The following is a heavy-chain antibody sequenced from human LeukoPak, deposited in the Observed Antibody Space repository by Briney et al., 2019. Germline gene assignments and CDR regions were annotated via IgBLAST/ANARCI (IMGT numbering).Heavy chain of an antibody. CDR2: IYYSGST. CDR3: ARTPIVVVPAAYYYYYGMDV. Sequence: SETLSLTCTVSGGSISSFYWSWIRQPPGKGPEWIGYIYYSGSTNYNPSLKSRVTISVDTSKNQFSLNLSSVTAADTAVYYCARTPIVVVPAAYYYYYGMDVWGQGTTVTVSS. V-gene: IGHV4-59*12. CDR1: GGSISSFY. J-gene: IGHJ6*02. D-gene: IGHD2-2*01.